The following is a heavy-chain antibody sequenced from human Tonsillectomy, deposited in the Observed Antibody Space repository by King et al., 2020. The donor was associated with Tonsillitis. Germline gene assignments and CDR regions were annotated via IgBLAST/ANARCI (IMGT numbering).Heavy chain of an antibody. Sequence: VQLQESGPGLVKPSETLSLTCTVSGGSISSYYWSWIRQPPGKGLEWIGYIYYSGSTNYNPSLTSRVTISVDTSKNQFSLKLSSVTAADTAVYYCARDSSSWFHFDYWGQGTLVTVSS. CDR2: IYYSGST. CDR1: GGSISSYY. V-gene: IGHV4-59*01. CDR3: ARDSSSWFHFDY. D-gene: IGHD6-13*01. J-gene: IGHJ4*02.